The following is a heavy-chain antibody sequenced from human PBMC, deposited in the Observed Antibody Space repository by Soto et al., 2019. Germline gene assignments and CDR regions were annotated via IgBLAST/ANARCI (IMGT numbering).Heavy chain of an antibody. CDR3: AKALGELSPESYGY. D-gene: IGHD3-16*02. CDR1: GFPFSSYG. J-gene: IGHJ4*02. Sequence: QVQLVDSGGGVVQPGRSLRLSCAASGFPFSSYGMHWVRQAPGKRLEWVAIVSYDGSNKNYPDSLNARFTISRDNSRNKIYLQITSLRAEDTAVYYCAKALGELSPESYGYLGQGTLVTVS. CDR2: VSYDGSNK. V-gene: IGHV3-30*18.